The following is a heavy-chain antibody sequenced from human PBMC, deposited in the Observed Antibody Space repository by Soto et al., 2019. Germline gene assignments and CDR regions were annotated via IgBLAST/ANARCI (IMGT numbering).Heavy chain of an antibody. Sequence: VQLLESGGGLVQPGGSLRLSCAASGFTLSIYAMSWVRQAPGKGLEWVSGIGGGGADTYYADSVKGRFIISRDNSKNTLYLQMNSLRAEDTAVYYCAREVIAAAGREDWFDPWGQGTLVTVSS. V-gene: IGHV3-23*01. CDR1: GFTLSIYA. CDR2: IGGGGADT. J-gene: IGHJ5*02. CDR3: AREVIAAAGREDWFDP. D-gene: IGHD6-13*01.